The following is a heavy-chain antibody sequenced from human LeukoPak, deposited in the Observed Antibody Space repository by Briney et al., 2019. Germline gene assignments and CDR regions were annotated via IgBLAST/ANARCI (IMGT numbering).Heavy chain of an antibody. CDR2: IYHSGST. CDR1: GGSISSSNW. V-gene: IGHV4-4*02. D-gene: IGHD6-19*01. CDR3: ATKTGYSSGWPYYYYYGMDV. Sequence: PSETLSLTCAVSGGSISSSNWWSWVRQPPGKGLEWIGEIYHSGSTNYNPSLKSRVTISVDKSKNQFSLKLSSVTAADTAVYYCATKTGYSSGWPYYYYYGMDVWGQGTTVTVSS. J-gene: IGHJ6*02.